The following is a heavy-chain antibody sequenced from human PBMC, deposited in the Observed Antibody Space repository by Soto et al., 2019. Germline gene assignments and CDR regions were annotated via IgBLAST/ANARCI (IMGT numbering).Heavy chain of an antibody. J-gene: IGHJ6*02. CDR1: GGSISDYY. CDR3: AIIIILVPGASYGMDV. V-gene: IGHV4-59*01. CDR2: IYYTGST. Sequence: PSETLSLTCTVSGGSISDYYWTWVRQPLGKGLEYIGYIYYTGSTNYNPSLKSRVTISLDTSKNQFSLKLSSVTTADTAIYYCAIIIILVPGASYGMDVWGQGTTVTVSS. D-gene: IGHD3-10*01.